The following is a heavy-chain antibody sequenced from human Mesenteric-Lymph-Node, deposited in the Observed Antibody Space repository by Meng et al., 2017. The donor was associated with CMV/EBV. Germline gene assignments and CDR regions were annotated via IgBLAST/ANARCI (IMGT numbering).Heavy chain of an antibody. J-gene: IGHJ4*02. D-gene: IGHD3-22*01. CDR3: ARDGSTGYHTGVFDY. V-gene: IGHV3-7*01. Sequence: GGSLRLSCAASGFAFGNYAMSWVRQAPGKGLEWVANIKQDGSEKYYVDSVKGRFTISRDNAKNSLYLQMNSLRAEDTAVYYCARDGSTGYHTGVFDYWGQGTLVTVSS. CDR2: IKQDGSEK. CDR1: GFAFGNYA.